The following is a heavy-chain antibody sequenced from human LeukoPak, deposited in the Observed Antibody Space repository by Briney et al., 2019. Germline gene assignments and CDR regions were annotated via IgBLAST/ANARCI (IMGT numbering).Heavy chain of an antibody. D-gene: IGHD1-26*01. V-gene: IGHV4-61*02. CDR3: ARYGGSSGRQLHY. Sequence: SETLSLTCTVCGGSISSGGYYWNWIRQPAGKGLEWIGRISTSGSTDYNPSLKSRVTISIDTSKNQFSLKLYSVTAADTALYYCARYGGSSGRQLHYWGQGTLVTVSS. CDR2: ISTSGST. J-gene: IGHJ4*02. CDR1: GGSISSGGYY.